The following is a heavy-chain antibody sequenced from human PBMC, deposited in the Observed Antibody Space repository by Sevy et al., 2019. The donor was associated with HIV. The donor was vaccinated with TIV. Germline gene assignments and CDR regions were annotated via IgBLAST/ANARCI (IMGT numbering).Heavy chain of an antibody. V-gene: IGHV3-33*01. CDR2: IWYDGSNK. D-gene: IGHD3-22*01. CDR3: ARTSVRNYYDSSGYYSRYYYYYGMDV. Sequence: GGSLRLSCAASGFTFSSYGMHWVRQAPGKGLEWVAVIWYDGSNKYYADSVKGRFTISRDNSKNTLYLQMNSLRAEDTAEYYCARTSVRNYYDSSGYYSRYYYYYGMDVWGQGTTVTVSS. J-gene: IGHJ6*02. CDR1: GFTFSSYG.